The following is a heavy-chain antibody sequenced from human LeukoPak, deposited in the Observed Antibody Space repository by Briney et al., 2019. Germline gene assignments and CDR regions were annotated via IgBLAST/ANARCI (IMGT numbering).Heavy chain of an antibody. J-gene: IGHJ4*02. V-gene: IGHV1-2*02. CDR2: INPNSGGT. CDR1: GYTFTGYY. D-gene: IGHD6-13*01. Sequence: ASVKVSCKASGYTFTGYYMHWVRQAPGQGLEWMGWINPNSGGTNYAQKFQGRVTMTRDTSISTAYMELSRLRSDDTAVYYCARDSGYEQQLTDWGQGKLVTVSS. CDR3: ARDSGYEQQLTD.